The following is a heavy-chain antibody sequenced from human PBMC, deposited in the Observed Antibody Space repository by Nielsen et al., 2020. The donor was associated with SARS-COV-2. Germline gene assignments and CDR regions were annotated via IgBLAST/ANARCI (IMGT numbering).Heavy chain of an antibody. CDR3: ARDWSRAADV. V-gene: IGHV3-9*01. CDR2: ISWNSGFI. J-gene: IGHJ3*01. CDR1: GFIFDDHS. Sequence: SLKISCAASGFIFDDHSMHWVRQAPGKGLEWVSGISWNSGFIGYADSVKGRFTISRDNAKNSMSLQMNSLRVEDTAVYYCARDWSRAADVWGQGTMVTVSS. D-gene: IGHD2-15*01.